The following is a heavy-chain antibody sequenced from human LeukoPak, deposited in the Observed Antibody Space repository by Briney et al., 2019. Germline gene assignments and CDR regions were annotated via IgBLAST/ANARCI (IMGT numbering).Heavy chain of an antibody. Sequence: GGSLRLSCAASGFTVSSNYMSWVRQAPGKGLEWVSVIYSGGSTYYADSVKGRFTISRDNSKNTLYLQMNSLRAEDTAVYYCARVSAAAGIYYFDYWGQGTLVTVSS. V-gene: IGHV3-53*01. CDR1: GFTVSSNY. J-gene: IGHJ4*02. CDR3: ARVSAAAGIYYFDY. CDR2: IYSGGST. D-gene: IGHD6-13*01.